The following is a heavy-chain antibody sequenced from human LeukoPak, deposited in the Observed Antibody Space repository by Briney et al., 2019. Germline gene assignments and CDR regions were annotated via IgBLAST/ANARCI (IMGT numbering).Heavy chain of an antibody. J-gene: IGHJ3*02. V-gene: IGHV4-59*08. CDR3: ARHRGVSYYDAFDI. D-gene: IGHD1-26*01. CDR1: SGSISSYY. Sequence: PSETLSLTCTVSSGSISSYYWGWIRQPPGKGLEWIAYIYHSGGSNYNPSLKSRVTISIDTSKNQLSLNLRSVTAADTAVYYCARHRGVSYYDAFDIWGQGTVVTVSS. CDR2: IYHSGGS.